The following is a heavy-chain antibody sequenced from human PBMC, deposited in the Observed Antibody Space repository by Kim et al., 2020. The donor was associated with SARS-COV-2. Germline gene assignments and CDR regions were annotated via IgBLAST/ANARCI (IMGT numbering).Heavy chain of an antibody. J-gene: IGHJ4*02. Sequence: GESLKISCKGSGYSFTSYWIGWVRQMPGKGLEWMGIIYPGDSDTRYSPSFQGQVTISADKSISTAYLQWSSLKASDTAMYYCARQPEGWLGSYYFDYWGQGTLVTVSS. D-gene: IGHD2-15*01. CDR1: GYSFTSYW. CDR3: ARQPEGWLGSYYFDY. V-gene: IGHV5-51*01. CDR2: IYPGDSDT.